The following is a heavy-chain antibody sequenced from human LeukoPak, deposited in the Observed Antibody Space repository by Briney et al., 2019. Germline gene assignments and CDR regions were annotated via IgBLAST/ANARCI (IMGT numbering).Heavy chain of an antibody. CDR3: ARDYGDGAVGPDGYNCCWFDP. D-gene: IGHD5-24*01. CDR2: IYTSGST. V-gene: IGHV4-4*07. CDR1: GGSISSYY. J-gene: IGHJ5*02. Sequence: SETLSLTCTVSGGSISSYYWSWIRQPAGKGLEWIGRIYTSGSTNYNPSLKSRVTISVDKSKNQFSLKLSSVTAADTAVYYYARDYGDGAVGPDGYNCCWFDPWGQGTLVTVSS.